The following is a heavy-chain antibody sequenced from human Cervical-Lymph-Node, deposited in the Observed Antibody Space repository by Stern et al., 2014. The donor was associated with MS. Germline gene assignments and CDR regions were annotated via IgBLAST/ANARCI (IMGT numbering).Heavy chain of an antibody. Sequence: QVQLQESGPGLVKPSETLSLTCTVSGDSISNYYWSWIRQPAGKGLEWIGRIYTSETTNYNPSLKSRITMSIDPPTTQFSLKLSSVPAADTAVYYCARGGDAFDIWGQGTMVTVSS. CDR1: GDSISNYY. V-gene: IGHV4-4*07. D-gene: IGHD1-26*01. CDR2: IYTSETT. J-gene: IGHJ3*02. CDR3: ARGGDAFDI.